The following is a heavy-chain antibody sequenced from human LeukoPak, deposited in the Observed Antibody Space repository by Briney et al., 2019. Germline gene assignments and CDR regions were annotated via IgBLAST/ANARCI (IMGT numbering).Heavy chain of an antibody. CDR3: ARPTHLLHGLEYFDI. V-gene: IGHV5-51*01. J-gene: IGHJ3*02. CDR1: GYSFTSYW. CDR2: IYPGDSDT. D-gene: IGHD2/OR15-2a*01. Sequence: GESLKITCKGSGYSFTSYWIGWVRQMPWKDLEWIRIIYPGDSDTRYSPSFQGQVTISADKSISTAYLQWSSLKASDTAMYYCARPTHLLHGLEYFDIWGQGTMVTVSS.